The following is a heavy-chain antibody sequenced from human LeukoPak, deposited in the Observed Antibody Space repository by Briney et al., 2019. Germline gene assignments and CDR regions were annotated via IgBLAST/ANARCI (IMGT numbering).Heavy chain of an antibody. CDR3: TREGRGSDAFDY. Sequence: GGSLRLSCTTSGFTFGDYAMSWVRQAPGKGLEWVGFIRSKAYGGTTEYAASVKGRFTISRDDSRRIVYLQMNSLKAEDTAVYYCTREGRGSDAFDYWGQGTLVTVSS. D-gene: IGHD3-16*01. CDR2: IRSKAYGGTT. CDR1: GFTFGDYA. V-gene: IGHV3-49*04. J-gene: IGHJ4*02.